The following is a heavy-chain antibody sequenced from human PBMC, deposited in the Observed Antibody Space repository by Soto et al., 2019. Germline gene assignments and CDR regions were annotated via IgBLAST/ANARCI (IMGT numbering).Heavy chain of an antibody. CDR3: SSAGAYGSFYFFDY. V-gene: IGHV1-18*01. D-gene: IGHD3-10*01. Sequence: ASVKVSCKASGYTFSNFGFTWVRQAPGQGLEWMGWISAYNGNTDFAQKFQGRVTMTTDTSTSTAYMELWYLTADDTAGYYCSSAGAYGSFYFFDYWGQGTLVTVSS. J-gene: IGHJ4*02. CDR2: ISAYNGNT. CDR1: GYTFSNFG.